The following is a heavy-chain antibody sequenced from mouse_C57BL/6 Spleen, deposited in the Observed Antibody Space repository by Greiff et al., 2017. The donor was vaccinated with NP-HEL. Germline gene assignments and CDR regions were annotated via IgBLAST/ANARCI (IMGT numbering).Heavy chain of an antibody. D-gene: IGHD2-3*01. CDR1: GYTFTSYW. CDR3: ARGGAYDGYYDYYAMDY. J-gene: IGHJ4*01. Sequence: QVQLQQPGAELVKPGASVKLSCKASGYTFTSYWMHWVKQRPGQGLEWIGMIHPNSGSTNYNEKFKSKATLTVDKSYSTAYMQLSSLTSEDSAVYYCARGGAYDGYYDYYAMDYWGQGTSVTVSS. CDR2: IHPNSGST. V-gene: IGHV1-64*01.